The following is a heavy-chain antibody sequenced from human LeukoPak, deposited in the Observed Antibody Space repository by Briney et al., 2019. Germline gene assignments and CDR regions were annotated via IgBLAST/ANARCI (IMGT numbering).Heavy chain of an antibody. J-gene: IGHJ4*02. Sequence: SETLSLTCAVYGGSFSGYYWSWLRQPPGKGLEWIGEINHSGSTNYNPSLKSRVTISVDTSKNQFSLKLSSVTAADTAVYYCARELRITIFGVVSDSFDYWGQGTLVTVSS. V-gene: IGHV4-34*01. CDR2: INHSGST. D-gene: IGHD3-3*01. CDR1: GGSFSGYY. CDR3: ARELRITIFGVVSDSFDY.